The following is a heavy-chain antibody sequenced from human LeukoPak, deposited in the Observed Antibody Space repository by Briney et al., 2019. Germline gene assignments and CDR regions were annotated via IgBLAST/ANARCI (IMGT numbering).Heavy chain of an antibody. CDR3: AKIQGTGLLNGEFDY. CDR1: GYTFTGDY. D-gene: IGHD7-27*01. CDR2: INPNSGGT. J-gene: IGHJ4*02. Sequence: ASVKVSCKASGYTFTGDYMHWVRQAPGQGLEWMGWINPNSGGTNYAQKFQGRVTMTRDTSISTAYMELSRLRSDDTAVYYCAKIQGTGLLNGEFDYWGQGTLVTVSS. V-gene: IGHV1-2*02.